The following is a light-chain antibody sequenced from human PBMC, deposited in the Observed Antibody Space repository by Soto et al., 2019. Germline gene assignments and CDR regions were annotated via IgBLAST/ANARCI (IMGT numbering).Light chain of an antibody. CDR1: SSDVGGYNY. CDR2: AVT. CDR3: SSYTSSSTL. V-gene: IGLV2-14*01. Sequence: QSALTQPASVSGSPGQSITISCTGTSSDVGGYNYVSWYQQHPGKAPKLMIYAVTDRPSGGSRRFSGSKSGNTASLTISGLQAEDEADYSCSSYTSSSTLFGTGTKLTVL. J-gene: IGLJ1*01.